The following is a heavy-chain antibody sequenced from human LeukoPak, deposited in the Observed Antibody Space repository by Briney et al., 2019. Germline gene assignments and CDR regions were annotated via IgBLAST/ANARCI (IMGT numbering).Heavy chain of an antibody. D-gene: IGHD5-12*01. Sequence: GGSLRLSCAASGFTFSNYGIHWVRQAPGKGLEWVAVISYDGSNKYYADSAKGRFTISRDNSKNTLYLQMNSLRAEDTAVYYCAKGGPRAPFDYWGQGTLVTVSS. CDR3: AKGGPRAPFDY. CDR2: ISYDGSNK. V-gene: IGHV3-30-3*01. CDR1: GFTFSNYG. J-gene: IGHJ4*02.